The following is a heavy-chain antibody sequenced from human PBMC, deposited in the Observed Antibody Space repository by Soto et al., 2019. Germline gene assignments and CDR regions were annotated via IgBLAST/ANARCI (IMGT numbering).Heavy chain of an antibody. V-gene: IGHV3-23*01. D-gene: IGHD3-16*01. Sequence: GGSLRLSCAASGFTFSSYAMSWVRQAPGKGLEWVSAISGSGGSTYYADSVKGRFTISRDNSKNTLYLQMNSLRAEDTAVYYCAKDPRTGGYYYYYGMDVWGQGTTVTVSS. CDR3: AKDPRTGGYYYYYGMDV. CDR1: GFTFSSYA. J-gene: IGHJ6*02. CDR2: ISGSGGST.